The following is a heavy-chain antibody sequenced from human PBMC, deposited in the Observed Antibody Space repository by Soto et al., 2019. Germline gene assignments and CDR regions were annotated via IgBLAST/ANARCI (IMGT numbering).Heavy chain of an antibody. CDR1: GYSFTSYW. V-gene: IGHV5-51*01. CDR2: IYPGDSDT. Sequence: PGESLKISCKGSGYSFTSYWIDWVRQMPGKGLECMGIIYPGDSDTRYSPSFQGQVTISADKSISTAYLQWSSLKASDTAMYYCARRQTAVAGTSLIYYGMDVWGQGTTVTVSS. CDR3: ARRQTAVAGTSLIYYGMDV. D-gene: IGHD6-19*01. J-gene: IGHJ6*02.